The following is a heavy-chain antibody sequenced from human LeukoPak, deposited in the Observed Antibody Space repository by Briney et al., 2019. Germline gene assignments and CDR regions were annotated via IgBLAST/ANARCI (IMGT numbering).Heavy chain of an antibody. V-gene: IGHV1-18*01. CDR3: ARDSTRAWGGSIFDY. Sequence: ASVKVSCKASGYTFTSYGISWVRQAPGQGLEWMGGISAYNGNTNYAQKLQGRVTMTTDTSTSTAYMELRSLRSDDTAVYYCARDSTRAWGGSIFDYWGQGTLVTVSS. CDR1: GYTFTSYG. CDR2: ISAYNGNT. D-gene: IGHD5-12*01. J-gene: IGHJ4*02.